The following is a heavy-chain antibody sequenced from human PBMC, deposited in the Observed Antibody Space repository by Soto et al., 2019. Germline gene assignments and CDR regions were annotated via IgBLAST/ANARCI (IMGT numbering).Heavy chain of an antibody. Sequence: EVQLLESGGGLVQPGGSLRLSCAASGFTFSSYAMSWVRQAPGKGLEWVSAISGSGGSTYYADSVKGRFTISRDNSKNTLYLQMYSLRAEDTAANYFAGGTTRYLRPFDYWGQGTLVTVSS. CDR1: GFTFSSYA. CDR3: AGGTTRYLRPFDY. CDR2: ISGSGGST. D-gene: IGHD3-16*01. V-gene: IGHV3-23*01. J-gene: IGHJ4*02.